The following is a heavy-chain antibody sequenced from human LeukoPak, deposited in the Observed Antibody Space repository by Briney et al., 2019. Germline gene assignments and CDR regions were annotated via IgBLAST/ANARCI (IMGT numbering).Heavy chain of an antibody. D-gene: IGHD3-9*01. Sequence: ASVKVSCKASGYTFTSYGISWVRQAPGQGLEWMGWISAYNGNTNYAQKLQGRVTMTTDTSTSTAYMELRSLRSDDTAVYYCAREQYDILTGWSSDYWGQETLVTVSS. CDR1: GYTFTSYG. V-gene: IGHV1-18*04. CDR2: ISAYNGNT. CDR3: AREQYDILTGWSSDY. J-gene: IGHJ4*02.